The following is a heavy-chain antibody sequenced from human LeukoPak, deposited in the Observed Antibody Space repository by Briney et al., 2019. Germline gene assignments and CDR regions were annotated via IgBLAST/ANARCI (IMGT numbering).Heavy chain of an antibody. CDR2: IYYSGST. J-gene: IGHJ3*02. V-gene: IGHV4-59*01. Sequence: PSETLSLTCTVSGGSISSYYWSWIRQPPGKGLEWIGYIYYSGSTNYNPSLRSRVTISVDTSKNQFSLKLSSVTAADTAVYYCASYYDRSAFDIWGQGTMVTVSS. CDR3: ASYYDRSAFDI. CDR1: GGSISSYY. D-gene: IGHD3-22*01.